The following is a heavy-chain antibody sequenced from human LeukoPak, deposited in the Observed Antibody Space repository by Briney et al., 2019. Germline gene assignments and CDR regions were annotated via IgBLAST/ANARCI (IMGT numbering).Heavy chain of an antibody. CDR1: GYSISSGYY. CDR2: IYHSGST. CDR3: ARDLTGGSSWYQYYFDY. D-gene: IGHD6-13*01. V-gene: IGHV4-38-2*02. Sequence: SETLSLTCTVSGYSISSGYYWGWLRQPPGRGLEWIGSIYHSGSTYYNPSLKSRVTISVDTSKNQFSLKLSSVTAADTAVYYCARDLTGGSSWYQYYFDYWGQGTLVTVSS. J-gene: IGHJ4*02.